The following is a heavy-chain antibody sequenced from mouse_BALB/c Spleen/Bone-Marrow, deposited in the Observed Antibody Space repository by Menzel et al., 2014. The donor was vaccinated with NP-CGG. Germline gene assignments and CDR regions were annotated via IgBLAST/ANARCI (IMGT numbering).Heavy chain of an antibody. Sequence: EAKLMESGGGLVKPGGSLKLSCAASGFTFSSYGMSWVRQTPEKRLEWVASISGGGSTYYPDNVKGRFTISRDNARNILYLQMSGPRSEDTAMYYCARKGWLLFDYWGQGTTLTVSS. CDR1: GFTFSSYG. V-gene: IGHV5-6-5*01. CDR2: ISGGGST. J-gene: IGHJ2*01. D-gene: IGHD2-3*01. CDR3: ARKGWLLFDY.